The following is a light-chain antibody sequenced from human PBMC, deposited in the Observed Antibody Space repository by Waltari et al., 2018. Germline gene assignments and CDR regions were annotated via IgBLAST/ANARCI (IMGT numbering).Light chain of an antibody. CDR2: DVS. V-gene: IGLV2-11*01. Sequence: QSALTQPRSVSGSPGQSFTISCTGTSSDVGGYDYLAWSQQHPGKVPKLMIYDVSNPPSGVPDRFSGSKSGNTASLTISGLQAEDEADYYCCSNAGNYEVFGGGTKLTVL. CDR1: SSDVGGYDY. J-gene: IGLJ2*01. CDR3: CSNAGNYEV.